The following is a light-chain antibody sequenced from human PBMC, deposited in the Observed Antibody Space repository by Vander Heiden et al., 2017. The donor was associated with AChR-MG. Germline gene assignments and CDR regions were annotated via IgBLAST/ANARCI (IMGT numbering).Light chain of an antibody. CDR3: QSDGSSHVV. CDR1: SANIGSGYP. V-gene: IGLV1-40*01. CDR2: GGS. Sequence: QSVLPPPPSASGAPGQRATISCTGSSANIGSGYPVHCYQQLPGAAPQLIIYGGSNRPSGFPDRFSGSKSGTSASLAITGLQAEDEADYYCQSDGSSHVVFGGGTKLTVL. J-gene: IGLJ2*01.